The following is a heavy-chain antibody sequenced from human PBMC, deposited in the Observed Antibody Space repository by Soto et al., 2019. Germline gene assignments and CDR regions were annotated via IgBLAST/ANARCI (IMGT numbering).Heavy chain of an antibody. V-gene: IGHV4-31*03. Sequence: QVQLQESGPGLVKPSQTLSLTCTVSGGSISSGGYYWSWIRQHPGKGLEWIGYIYYSGSTFYNPSLKSRVTISVDTSKNQFSLKLSSVTAADTAVYYFARVSCISTSCYAYYYYGMDVWGQGTTVTVSS. J-gene: IGHJ6*02. CDR1: GGSISSGGYY. D-gene: IGHD2-2*01. CDR2: IYYSGST. CDR3: ARVSCISTSCYAYYYYGMDV.